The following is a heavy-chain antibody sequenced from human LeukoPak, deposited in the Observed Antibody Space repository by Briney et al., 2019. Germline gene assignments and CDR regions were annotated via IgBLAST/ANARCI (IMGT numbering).Heavy chain of an antibody. V-gene: IGHV3-15*01. CDR3: STDPTY. CDR2: IKGKTEGGTT. Sequence: PGGSLRLSCAASGFTFSNAWMSWVRQAPGKGLEWLGRIKGKTEGGTTDYAAPVKGRFTISRDDSKNTVYLQMNRLITEDTAVYYCSTDPTYWGQGTLVTVSS. J-gene: IGHJ4*02. CDR1: GFTFSNAW.